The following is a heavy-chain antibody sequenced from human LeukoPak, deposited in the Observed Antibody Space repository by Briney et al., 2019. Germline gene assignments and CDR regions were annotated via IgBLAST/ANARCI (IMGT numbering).Heavy chain of an antibody. J-gene: IGHJ6*03. Sequence: GGSLRLSCAASGFTFSSYWMSWVRQAPGKGLEWVANIKQDGSEKYYVDSVKGRFIISRDNAKNSLYLQMNSLRAEDTAVYYCAKDVGQESYYMDVWGKGTTVTISS. CDR2: IKQDGSEK. CDR3: AKDVGQESYYMDV. V-gene: IGHV3-7*01. CDR1: GFTFSSYW.